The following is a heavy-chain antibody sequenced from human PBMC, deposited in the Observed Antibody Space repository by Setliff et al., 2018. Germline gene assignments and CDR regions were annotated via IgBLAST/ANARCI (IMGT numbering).Heavy chain of an antibody. CDR1: GYRFSDSF. D-gene: IGHD3-3*01. J-gene: IGHJ1*01. Sequence: GASVKVSCKASGYRFSDSFIHWVRQAPGQGLEWIGRINPKTGDTNYIKRFQDRLTMTRATSVTTVYLQLTGLRSDDSAVYFCVKAGGVDLSLQFADYWAPGTLVTVSS. V-gene: IGHV1-2*06. CDR3: VKAGGVDLSLQFADY. CDR2: INPKTGDT.